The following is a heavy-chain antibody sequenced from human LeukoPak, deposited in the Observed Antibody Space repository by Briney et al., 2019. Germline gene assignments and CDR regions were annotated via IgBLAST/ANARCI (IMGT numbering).Heavy chain of an antibody. CDR1: GYTVTSDD. Sequence: GASVKVSCKASGYTVTSDDINWVRQATGQGLEWMGWMNPNSGNTGYAQKFQGRVTMTRNTSISTAYMELSSLRSEDTAVYYCARGRYDFWSGYPSDYWGQGTLVTVSS. CDR2: MNPNSGNT. J-gene: IGHJ4*02. D-gene: IGHD3-3*01. V-gene: IGHV1-8*01. CDR3: ARGRYDFWSGYPSDY.